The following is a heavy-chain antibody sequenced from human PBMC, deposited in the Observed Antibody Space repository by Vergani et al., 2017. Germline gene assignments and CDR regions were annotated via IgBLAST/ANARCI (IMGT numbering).Heavy chain of an antibody. J-gene: IGHJ6*02. CDR2: INTGNGNT. CDR1: GYTFTSYA. V-gene: IGHV1-3*04. CDR3: ASGGLRYFDWLVRGSSMDYYGMDV. D-gene: IGHD3-9*01. Sequence: QVQLVQSGAEVKKPGASVKVSCKASGYTFTSYAMHWVRQAPGQRLEWMGWINTGNGNTKYSQKFQGRVTITRDTTASTAYMLLSSPRSEDAAVYYCASGGLRYFDWLVRGSSMDYYGMDVWGQGTTVTVSS.